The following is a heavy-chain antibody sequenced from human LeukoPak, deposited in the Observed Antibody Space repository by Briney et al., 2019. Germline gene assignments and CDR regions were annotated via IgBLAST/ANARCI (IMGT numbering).Heavy chain of an antibody. CDR3: AKGPKNPTMVRTLYYFDY. Sequence: GGSLRLSCAASGFTFSSYGMHWVRQAPGKGLEWVAFIRYDGSNKYYADSVKGRFTISRDNSKNTLYLQMNSLRAEDTAVYYCAKGPKNPTMVRTLYYFDYWGQGTLVTVSS. CDR1: GFTFSSYG. D-gene: IGHD3-10*01. J-gene: IGHJ4*02. CDR2: IRYDGSNK. V-gene: IGHV3-30*02.